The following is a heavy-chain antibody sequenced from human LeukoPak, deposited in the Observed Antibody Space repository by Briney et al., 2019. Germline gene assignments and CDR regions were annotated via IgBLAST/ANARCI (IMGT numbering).Heavy chain of an antibody. CDR2: IIPIFGTA. CDR1: GGTFSSYA. Sequence: SVKVSCKASGGTFSSYAISWVRQAPGQGLEWMGGIIPIFGTANYAQKFQGRVTITADESTSTAYMELSSLRSEDTAVYYCASSSAEIVVVPAAMETGYYYYGMDVWGQGTTVTVSS. D-gene: IGHD2-2*01. V-gene: IGHV1-69*13. J-gene: IGHJ6*02. CDR3: ASSSAEIVVVPAAMETGYYYYGMDV.